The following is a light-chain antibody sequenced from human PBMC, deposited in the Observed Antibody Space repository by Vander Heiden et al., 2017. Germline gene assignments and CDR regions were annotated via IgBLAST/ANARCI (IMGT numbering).Light chain of an antibody. V-gene: IGKV1-5*03. Sequence: DIQMTQSPSTLSASVGDRVTITCRASQSISSQLAWYQQKPGKAPNLLIYKASNLESGVPSRFSGSGSGTEFTLTISSLQPDDFATYYCQHYSSYWTFGQGTKVEAK. CDR3: QHYSSYWT. CDR2: KAS. CDR1: QSISSQ. J-gene: IGKJ1*01.